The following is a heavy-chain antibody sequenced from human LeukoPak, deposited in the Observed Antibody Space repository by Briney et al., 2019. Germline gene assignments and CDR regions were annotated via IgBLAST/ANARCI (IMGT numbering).Heavy chain of an antibody. D-gene: IGHD5-12*01. J-gene: IGHJ5*02. Sequence: GASVKVSCKASGYTFTSYDINWVRQAPGQGLEWMGWMNPNSGNTGYAQKFQGRATMTRNTSISTAYMELSSLRSEDTAVYYCAREGYEASGYEAWGQGTLVTVSS. CDR2: MNPNSGNT. V-gene: IGHV1-8*01. CDR3: AREGYEASGYEA. CDR1: GYTFTSYD.